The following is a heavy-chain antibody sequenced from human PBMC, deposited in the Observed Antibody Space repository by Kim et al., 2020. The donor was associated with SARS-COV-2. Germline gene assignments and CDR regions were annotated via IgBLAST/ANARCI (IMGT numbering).Heavy chain of an antibody. J-gene: IGHJ6*02. D-gene: IGHD2-21*01. CDR3: ARGSRITIVVVIAPYYYYGMDV. Sequence: ASVKVSCKASGYTFTSYDINWVRKATGQGLEWMGWMNPNSVNTGYAQKFQGRVTMTRNTSISTAYMELSSLRSEDTAVYYCARGSRITIVVVIAPYYYYGMDVWGQGTTVTVSS. CDR2: MNPNSVNT. V-gene: IGHV1-8*01. CDR1: GYTFTSYD.